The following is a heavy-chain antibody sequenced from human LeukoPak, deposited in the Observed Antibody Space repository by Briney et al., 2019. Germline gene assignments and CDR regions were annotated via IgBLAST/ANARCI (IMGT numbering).Heavy chain of an antibody. CDR3: ARRRGGYHPFFDF. Sequence: SETLSLTCTVSGVSISSGSYYWGWIRQPPGKGLEWIGTIYYSGITYYNPSLKSRVTISVDTSKNQFSLKLSSVTAADTAVYYCARRRGGYHPFFDFWGQGTLVTVSS. CDR2: IYYSGIT. CDR1: GVSISSGSYY. J-gene: IGHJ4*02. V-gene: IGHV4-39*01. D-gene: IGHD5-24*01.